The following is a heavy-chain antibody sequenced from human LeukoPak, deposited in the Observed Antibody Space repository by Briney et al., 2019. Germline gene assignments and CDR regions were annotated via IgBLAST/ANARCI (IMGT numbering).Heavy chain of an antibody. V-gene: IGHV3-33*06. Sequence: GGSLRLSCAASGFTFSSYGMHWVRQAPGKGLEWVAVIWYDGSNKYYADSVKGRFAISRDNSKNTLYLHMNSLRADDTAVYYCVKKRDAFDIWGQGTVVTVSS. CDR2: IWYDGSNK. D-gene: IGHD5-24*01. J-gene: IGHJ3*02. CDR3: VKKRDAFDI. CDR1: GFTFSSYG.